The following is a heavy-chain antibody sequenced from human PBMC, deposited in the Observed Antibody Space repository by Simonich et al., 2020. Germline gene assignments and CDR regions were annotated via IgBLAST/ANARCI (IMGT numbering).Heavy chain of an antibody. CDR2: INPNRGGT. V-gene: IGHV1-2*02. D-gene: IGHD1-1*01. CDR1: GYTFTGYY. Sequence: QVQLVQSGAEVKKPGASVKVSCKASGYTFTGYYRHWVRQAPGQGLEWMGWINPNRGGTNFAQKVQGRVTMTRDTSISTAYMELSRLRSDDTAVYYCARSSDLLNWNDGPYYWGQGTLVTVSS. CDR3: ARSSDLLNWNDGPYY. J-gene: IGHJ4*02.